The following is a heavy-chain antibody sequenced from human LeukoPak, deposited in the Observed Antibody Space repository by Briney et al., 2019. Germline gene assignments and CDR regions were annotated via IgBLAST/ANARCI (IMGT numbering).Heavy chain of an antibody. CDR2: INHSGST. CDR1: GGSFSGYY. D-gene: IGHD3-16*02. CDR3: ARVRVIMFGGVFFITFFDY. V-gene: IGHV4-34*01. Sequence: PSETLSLTCAVYGGSFSGYYWSWIRQPPGKGLEWIGEINHSGSTNYNPSLKSRVTISVDTSKNQFSLKLSSVTAADTAVYYCARVRVIMFGGVFFITFFDYWGQGTLVTVSS. J-gene: IGHJ4*02.